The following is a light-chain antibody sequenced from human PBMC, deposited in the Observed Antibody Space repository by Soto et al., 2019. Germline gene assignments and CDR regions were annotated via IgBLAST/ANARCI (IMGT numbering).Light chain of an antibody. CDR2: SSA. CDR1: GSNIGSNT. CDR3: AAWDDSLQGWV. J-gene: IGLJ3*02. V-gene: IGLV1-44*01. Sequence: QSVLTQPPSASGTPGQRVTISCSGSGSNIGSNTVNWYQQLPGTAPKLLIYSSAQRPSGVPDRFSGSKSGTSASLAITGLRSEDEADYYCAAWDDSLQGWVFGGGTKLTVL.